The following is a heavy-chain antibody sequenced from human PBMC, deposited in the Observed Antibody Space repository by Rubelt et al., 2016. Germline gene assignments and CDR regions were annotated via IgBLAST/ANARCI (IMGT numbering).Heavy chain of an antibody. CDR2: IYTDERT. D-gene: IGHD6-6*01. CDR3: AKYGSSSSHGFDP. CDR1: GFTFSGYW. V-gene: IGHV3-66*01. Sequence: EVQLVESGGGLVQPGGSLRLSCAASGFTFSGYWMHWVRQVPGKGLEWVSAIYTDERTDYADSVKGRFTIFRDNSKNTLHLQTNSLRAEDTAVYYCAKYGSSSSHGFDPWGQGTLVTVSS. J-gene: IGHJ5*02.